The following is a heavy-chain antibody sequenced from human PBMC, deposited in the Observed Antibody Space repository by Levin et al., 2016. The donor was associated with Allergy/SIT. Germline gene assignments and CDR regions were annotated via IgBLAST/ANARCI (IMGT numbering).Heavy chain of an antibody. D-gene: IGHD5-24*01. CDR3: AGSRDGYNFYYYGMDV. V-gene: IGHV3-11*01. J-gene: IGHJ6*02. CDR1: GFTFSDYS. Sequence: GESLKISCAASGFTFSDYSMTWIRQAPGKGLEWVSYISSSGSSISYADSVKGRFTISRDNVKNSLCLQMNSLRADDTAVYYCAGSRDGYNFYYYGMDVWGLGTTVTVSS. CDR2: ISSSGSSI.